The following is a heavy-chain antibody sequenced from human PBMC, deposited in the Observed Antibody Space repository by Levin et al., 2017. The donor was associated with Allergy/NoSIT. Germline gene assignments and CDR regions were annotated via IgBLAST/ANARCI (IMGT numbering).Heavy chain of an antibody. CDR1: GFTFSSYS. V-gene: IGHV3-21*01. CDR2: ISSSSSYI. Sequence: PGGSLRLSCAASGFTFSSYSMNWVRQAPGKGLEWVSSISSSSSYIYYADSVKGRFTISRDNAKNSLYLQMNSLRAEDTAVYYCGKVRGVSYDAFDIWGQGTMVTVSS. CDR3: GKVRGVSYDAFDI. D-gene: IGHD3-10*01. J-gene: IGHJ3*02.